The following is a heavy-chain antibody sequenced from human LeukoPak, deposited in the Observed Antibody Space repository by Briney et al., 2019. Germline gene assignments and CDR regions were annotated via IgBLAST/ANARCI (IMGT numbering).Heavy chain of an antibody. CDR2: IKQDGSEK. CDR3: ARRLRRNYFDY. V-gene: IGHV3-7*01. J-gene: IGHJ4*02. Sequence: GGSLSLSCAASVFTLSSYWMSWVRQAPGKRRAGVANIKQDGSEKYYVASVKGRFTISRDNAKNSLYLQMNSLKAEDTAVYYCARRLRRNYFDYWGQGTLVTVSS. D-gene: IGHD4-17*01. CDR1: VFTLSSYW.